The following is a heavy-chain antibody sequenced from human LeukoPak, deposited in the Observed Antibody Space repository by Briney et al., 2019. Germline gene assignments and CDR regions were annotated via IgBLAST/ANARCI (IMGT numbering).Heavy chain of an antibody. CDR1: GYTFTSYY. V-gene: IGHV1-46*01. J-gene: IGHJ4*02. CDR2: INPSGGST. Sequence: ASVKVSCXASGYTFTSYYMHWVRQAPGQGLEWMGIINPSGGSTSYAQKFQGRVTMTRDTSTSTVYMELSSLRSEDTAVYYCARAGQQWLGRGGVDYWGQGTLVTVSS. D-gene: IGHD6-19*01. CDR3: ARAGQQWLGRGGVDY.